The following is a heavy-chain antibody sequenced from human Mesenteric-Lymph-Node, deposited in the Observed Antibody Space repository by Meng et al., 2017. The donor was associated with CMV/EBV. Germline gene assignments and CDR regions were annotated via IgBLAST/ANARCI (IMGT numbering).Heavy chain of an antibody. V-gene: IGHV4-59*01. CDR2: IYYSGST. CDR1: GGSISSYC. CDR3: ARESLSGDFDY. Sequence: SETLSLTCTLSGGSISSYCWSWIRQPPGKGLEWIGYIYYSGSTNYNPSLKSRVTISVDTSKNQFSLNLISVTVADTDVYYVARESLSGDFDYWGQGTLVTVSS. J-gene: IGHJ4*02.